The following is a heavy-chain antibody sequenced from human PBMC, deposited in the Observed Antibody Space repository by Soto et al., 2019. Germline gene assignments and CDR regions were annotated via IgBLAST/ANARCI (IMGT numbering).Heavy chain of an antibody. CDR3: VVGMNV. CDR1: GFIFSDYY. Sequence: QVQLVESGRGLVKPGGSLRLSCAASGFIFSDYYMNWIRQAPGKGLEWVSDINNSGNIISYANSVKGRFTISRDNAKNSLHLQMNILRAEDTAVSYCVVGMNVWGQGTTVTVSS. V-gene: IGHV3-11*01. J-gene: IGHJ6*02. CDR2: INNSGNII.